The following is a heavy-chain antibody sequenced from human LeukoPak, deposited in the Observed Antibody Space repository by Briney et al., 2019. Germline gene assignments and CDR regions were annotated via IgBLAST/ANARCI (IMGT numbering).Heavy chain of an antibody. CDR2: ISSSGSTI. V-gene: IGHV3-48*03. CDR1: GVTFSSYE. CDR3: ASLYFLGYCSGGSCYFDY. Sequence: PGGSLRLSCAASGVTFSSYEMSWVRQAPGKGLEWVSYISSSGSTIYYADSVKGRFTISRDNAKNSMYLQMSSLRAEDTAVYYCASLYFLGYCSGGSCYFDYWGQGTLVTVSS. D-gene: IGHD2-15*01. J-gene: IGHJ4*02.